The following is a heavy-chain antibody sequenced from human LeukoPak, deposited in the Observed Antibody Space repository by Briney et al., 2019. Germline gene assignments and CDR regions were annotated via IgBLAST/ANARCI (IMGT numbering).Heavy chain of an antibody. CDR3: ARDSYGGNWSLGY. CDR1: GFTFTGYY. J-gene: IGHJ4*02. V-gene: IGHV1-2*02. D-gene: IGHD4-23*01. Sequence: RASVKVSFKASGFTFTGYYIHWVRQAPGQGLEWMGWVNPNSGGTNYAQMFQGRVTMTRDTSINTAYMELSGLRSDDTAVYYCARDSYGGNWSLGYWGQGTLVTVSS. CDR2: VNPNSGGT.